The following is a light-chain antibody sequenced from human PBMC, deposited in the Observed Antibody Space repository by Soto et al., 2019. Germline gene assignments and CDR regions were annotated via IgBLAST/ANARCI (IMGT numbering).Light chain of an antibody. V-gene: IGLV2-14*01. J-gene: IGLJ3*02. Sequence: QSALTQPASVSGSPGQSITISCTGTSSDVGGYNYVSWYQQHPGKAPKLMIYDVSNRPSGVSNRFSGSKSGNTASLTISGLXXEXXXDYYCSSYTSSSTPWVFGGGTKLTVL. CDR3: SSYTSSSTPWV. CDR1: SSDVGGYNY. CDR2: DVS.